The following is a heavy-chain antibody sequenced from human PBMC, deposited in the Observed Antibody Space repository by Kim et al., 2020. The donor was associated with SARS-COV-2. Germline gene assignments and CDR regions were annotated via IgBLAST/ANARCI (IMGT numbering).Heavy chain of an antibody. V-gene: IGHV3-53*01. CDR1: AFTVSSNY. D-gene: IGHD3-3*01. CDR3: ARDDFKPNAYYYGMDV. J-gene: IGHJ6*02. Sequence: GGSLRLSCAASAFTVSSNYMSWVRQAPGKGLEWVSIIYDDGTIYYSGSVRGRFTVSRDNSKDMLYLQLNGLRAEDTAVYYCARDDFKPNAYYYGMDVWGQGTTVTVYS. CDR2: IYDDGTI.